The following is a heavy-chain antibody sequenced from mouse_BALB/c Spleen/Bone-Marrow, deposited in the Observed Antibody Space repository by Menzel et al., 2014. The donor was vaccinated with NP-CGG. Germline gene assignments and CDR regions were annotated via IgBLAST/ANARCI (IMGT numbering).Heavy chain of an antibody. Sequence: EVHLVESGPELVKPGASVKISCKTSGYKFTDYTIHWVKQSHGLSLEWIGRSNPNNGGTDYKQKFKGKATLTVDKSSSTAYMELRSLTSEDSAVYYCARRGYDEGYYAMDYWGQGTSVTVSS. CDR3: ARRGYDEGYYAMDY. CDR2: SNPNNGGT. CDR1: GYKFTDYT. D-gene: IGHD2-14*01. J-gene: IGHJ4*01. V-gene: IGHV1-18*01.